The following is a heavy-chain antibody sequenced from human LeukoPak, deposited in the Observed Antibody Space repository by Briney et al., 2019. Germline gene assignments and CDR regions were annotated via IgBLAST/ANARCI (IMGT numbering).Heavy chain of an antibody. Sequence: SETLSLTCTVSGASFSSSPYFRGWIRQPPGKGLEWIRSVSYSGSTYYNPSLKSRVTISLDASKNQFSLKLASVTAADTAVYYCARAGSSIAARPPDYWGQGTLVTVSS. D-gene: IGHD6-6*01. CDR1: GASFSSSPYF. J-gene: IGHJ4*02. CDR2: VSYSGST. CDR3: ARAGSSIAARPPDY. V-gene: IGHV4-39*07.